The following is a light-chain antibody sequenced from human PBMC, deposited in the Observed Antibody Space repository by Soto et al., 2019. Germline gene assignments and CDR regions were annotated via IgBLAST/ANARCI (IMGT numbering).Light chain of an antibody. J-gene: IGKJ4*01. CDR2: AAS. Sequence: DIQLTQSPSSVSASVADTVTITCRASQDISDYLAWFQQKPGQAPRSLIFAASRLQGGVPSKFSGRGSGTDFTLTIANLQPEDFATYFSHRYDTYPLAFGGGIKVQI. V-gene: IGKV1-16*02. CDR1: QDISDY. CDR3: HRYDTYPLA.